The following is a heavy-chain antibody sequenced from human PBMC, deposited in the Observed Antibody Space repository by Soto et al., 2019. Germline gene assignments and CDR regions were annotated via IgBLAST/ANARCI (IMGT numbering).Heavy chain of an antibody. Sequence: PGGSLRLSCVASGFTFSNYAMGWVRQAPGKGLEWVSAIGGGGGSTFFADSVKGRFTISRDNSKNMLYLQMNSLRAEDTAVYYCAKTFEAVAGTVYAYWGQGTLVTVSS. CDR1: GFTFSNYA. CDR3: AKTFEAVAGTVYAY. CDR2: IGGGGGST. V-gene: IGHV3-23*01. D-gene: IGHD6-19*01. J-gene: IGHJ4*02.